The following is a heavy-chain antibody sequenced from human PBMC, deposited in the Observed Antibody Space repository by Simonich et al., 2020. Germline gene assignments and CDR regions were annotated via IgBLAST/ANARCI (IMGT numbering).Heavy chain of an antibody. CDR2: ISSSSSYI. D-gene: IGHD1-1*01. Sequence: EVQLVESGGGLVKPGGSLRLSCEASGFTFSSYGMNWVRQAPGKGLGWGSSISSSSSYIYDADSVKGRFTISRDNAKNSLYLQMNSLRAEDTAVYYCARANERDYWGQGTLVTVSS. CDR3: ARANERDY. V-gene: IGHV3-21*01. CDR1: GFTFSSYG. J-gene: IGHJ4*02.